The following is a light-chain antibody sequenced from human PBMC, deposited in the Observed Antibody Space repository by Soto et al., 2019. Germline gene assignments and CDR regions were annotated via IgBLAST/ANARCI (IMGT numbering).Light chain of an antibody. Sequence: QSALTQPASVSGSPGQSITISYTGTSSDVGGYNYVSWYQQHPGKAPKLMIYEVSNRPSGVSNRFSGSKSGNTASLTISGLQAEDDADYYCSSYTSSSTRVFGTGTKVTVL. CDR3: SSYTSSSTRV. CDR1: SSDVGGYNY. CDR2: EVS. J-gene: IGLJ1*01. V-gene: IGLV2-14*01.